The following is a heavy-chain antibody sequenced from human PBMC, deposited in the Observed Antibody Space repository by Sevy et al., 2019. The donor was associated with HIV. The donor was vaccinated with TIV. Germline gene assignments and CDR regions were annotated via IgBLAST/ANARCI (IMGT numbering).Heavy chain of an antibody. CDR3: ARLNWGWDAFDI. J-gene: IGHJ3*02. CDR2: VYHSGST. Sequence: SETLSLTCAVSGYSISSGYYWGWIRQPPGKGLEWIGSVYHSGSTNYNPSLKSRVTISVDTSKNQFSLKLTSVTAADTAVYYCARLNWGWDAFDIWGQWTMVTVSS. V-gene: IGHV4-38-2*01. CDR1: GYSISSGYY. D-gene: IGHD7-27*01.